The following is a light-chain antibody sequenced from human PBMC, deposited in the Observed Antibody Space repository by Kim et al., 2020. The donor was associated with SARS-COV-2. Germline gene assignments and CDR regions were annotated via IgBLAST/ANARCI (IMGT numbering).Light chain of an antibody. CDR1: TYNIGAGWD. CDR2: DKT. V-gene: IGLV1-40*01. J-gene: IGLJ1*01. Sequence: SDPHAYTGGTYNIGAGWDANGCQKLPGTAPKLLVFDKTMRPSGVPDRVSGSRSGTSASLTITGLQAEDEADYYCQSYDSSLSGYVFGAGTKVTVL. CDR3: QSYDSSLSGYV.